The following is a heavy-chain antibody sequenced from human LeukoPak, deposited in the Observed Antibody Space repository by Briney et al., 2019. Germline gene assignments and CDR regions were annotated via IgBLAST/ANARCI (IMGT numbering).Heavy chain of an antibody. D-gene: IGHD5-24*01. V-gene: IGHV1-8*01. CDR2: MNPNSGNT. Sequence: ASVKVSCKASGYTYTSYVINGVRQATGQGLEWMGWMNPNSGNTGYAQKFQGRVTMTRNTSISTAYMELSSLRSEDTAVYYCARDQRDGYNLGYWGQGTLVTVSS. CDR3: ARDQRDGYNLGY. J-gene: IGHJ4*02. CDR1: GYTYTSYV.